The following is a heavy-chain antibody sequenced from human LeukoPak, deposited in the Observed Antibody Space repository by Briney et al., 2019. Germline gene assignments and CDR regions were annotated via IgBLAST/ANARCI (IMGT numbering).Heavy chain of an antibody. CDR3: AKDAVGNGDY. CDR1: GFTVSSNY. CDR2: ISGSGGST. Sequence: GGSLRLSCAASGFTVSSNYMSWVRQAPGKGLEWVSAISGSGGSTYYADSVKGRFTISRDNSKNTLYLQMNSLRAEDTAVYYCAKDAVGNGDYWGQGTLVTVSS. J-gene: IGHJ4*02. D-gene: IGHD1-1*01. V-gene: IGHV3-23*01.